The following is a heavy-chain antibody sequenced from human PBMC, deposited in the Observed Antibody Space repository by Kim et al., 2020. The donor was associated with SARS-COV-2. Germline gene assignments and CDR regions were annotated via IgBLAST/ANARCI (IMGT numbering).Heavy chain of an antibody. D-gene: IGHD1-20*01. V-gene: IGHV2-5*02. CDR1: GFSLSTSGVG. J-gene: IGHJ3*02. CDR3: ALDITGTTGGAFYI. CDR2: IYWDDDK. Sequence: SGPTLVNPTQTLTLTCTFSGFSLSTSGVGVGWIRQPPGKALEWLALIYWDDDKRYSPSLKNRLTITKDTSKNQVVLTMTNMDPVDTATYYCALDITGTTGGAFYIWGQGTMVTVSS.